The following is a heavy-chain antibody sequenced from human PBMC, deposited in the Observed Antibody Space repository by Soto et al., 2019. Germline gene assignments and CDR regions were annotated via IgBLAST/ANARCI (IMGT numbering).Heavy chain of an antibody. CDR1: GYTFTSYD. CDR3: ARSSTALPSPYSSSWYDY. CDR2: MNPNSGNT. V-gene: IGHV1-8*01. J-gene: IGHJ4*02. Sequence: ASVKVSCKVSGYTFTSYDINWVRQATGQGLEWMGWMNPNSGNTGYAQKFQGRVTMTRNTSISTAYMELSSLRSEDTAVYYCARSSTALPSPYSSSWYDYWGQGTQVTVSS. D-gene: IGHD6-13*01.